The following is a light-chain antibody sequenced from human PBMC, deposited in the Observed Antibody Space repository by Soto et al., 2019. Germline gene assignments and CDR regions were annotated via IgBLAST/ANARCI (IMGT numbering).Light chain of an antibody. V-gene: IGKV3-15*01. CDR3: QHSNRTRST. CDR1: QGVSSN. Sequence: EIMMTQSPATLSVSRGERATLSCRASQGVSSNLAWYEQKPGQAPRLLIYDASTRASGVPSRFSGSGSGTDFTLTISRLQPEDFADYYWQHSNRTRSTFGQGTKVDIK. CDR2: DAS. J-gene: IGKJ1*01.